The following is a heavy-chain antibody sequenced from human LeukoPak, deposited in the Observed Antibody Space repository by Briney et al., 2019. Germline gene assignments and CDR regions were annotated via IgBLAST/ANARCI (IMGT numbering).Heavy chain of an antibody. V-gene: IGHV4-61*02. J-gene: IGHJ4*02. CDR2: IYTGGST. CDR1: GGSISSGSYY. D-gene: IGHD3-10*01. CDR3: ARVRGDRNYFDY. Sequence: SETLSLTCTVSGGSISSGSYYYSWIRQPAGKGLEWIGRIYTGGSTDYNPSLRSRVTISVDTSKNHFSLKLSSVTAADTAVYYCARVRGDRNYFDYWGQGTLVTVSS.